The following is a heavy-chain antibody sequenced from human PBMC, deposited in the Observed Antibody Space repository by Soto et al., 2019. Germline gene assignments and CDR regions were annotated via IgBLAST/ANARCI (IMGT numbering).Heavy chain of an antibody. CDR3: AKAKNDYNWDNRPPFDY. Sequence: GGSLRLSCEASGFTLGNYAMTWVRQAPGKGLEWVSLISANDVGTYYAESVKTRFTISTDQSRNTVYLQMDSLRADDTAIYYCAKAKNDYNWDNRPPFDYWGQGTLVTVSS. CDR1: GFTLGNYA. J-gene: IGHJ4*02. CDR2: ISANDVGT. D-gene: IGHD1-20*01. V-gene: IGHV3-23*01.